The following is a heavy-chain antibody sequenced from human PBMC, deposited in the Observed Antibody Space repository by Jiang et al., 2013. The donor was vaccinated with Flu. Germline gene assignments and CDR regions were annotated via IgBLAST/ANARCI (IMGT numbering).Heavy chain of an antibody. CDR2: IDGNQDK. Sequence: PTQTLTLTCSFSGFSLVDDTLSVTWIRQPPGKALEWLARIDGNQDKYYSTPLKTRLSVSKDTSKNRVVLKMANMDPADTATYYCARLLFNSSQYSLDVWGQGTTVTV. D-gene: IGHD2/OR15-2a*01. CDR3: ARLLFNSSQYSLDV. V-gene: IGHV2-70*11. CDR1: GFSLVDDTLS. J-gene: IGHJ6*02.